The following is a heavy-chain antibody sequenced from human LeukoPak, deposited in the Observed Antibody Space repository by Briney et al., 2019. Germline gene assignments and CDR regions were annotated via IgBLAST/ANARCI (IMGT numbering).Heavy chain of an antibody. CDR1: GFTFSSYA. CDR3: ARVLYSSGWYGNFDY. CDR2: ISYDGSNK. J-gene: IGHJ4*02. D-gene: IGHD6-19*01. Sequence: PGRSLRLSCAASGFTFSSYAMHWVRQAPGKGLEWVAVISYDGSNKYYADSVKGRFTISRDNSKNTLYLQMNSLRAEDTAVYYCARVLYSSGWYGNFDYWGQGTLVTVSS. V-gene: IGHV3-30*04.